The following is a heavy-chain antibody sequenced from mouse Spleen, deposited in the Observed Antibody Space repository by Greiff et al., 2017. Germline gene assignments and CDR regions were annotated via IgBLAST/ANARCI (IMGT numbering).Heavy chain of an antibody. D-gene: IGHD4-1*02. CDR2: IYPRSGNT. Sequence: QVQLQQSGAELARPGASVKLSCKASGYTFTSYGISWVKQRTGQGLEWIGEIYPRSGNTYYNEKFKGKATLTADKSSSTAYMELRSLTSEDSAVYFCAQLPYFDYWGQGTTLTVSS. V-gene: IGHV1-81*01. CDR3: AQLPYFDY. CDR1: GYTFTSYG. J-gene: IGHJ2*01.